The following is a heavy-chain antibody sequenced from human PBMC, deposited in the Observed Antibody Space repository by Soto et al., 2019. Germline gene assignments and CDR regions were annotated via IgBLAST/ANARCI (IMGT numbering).Heavy chain of an antibody. CDR1: GFSFSNYG. Sequence: EVQLVESGGGLVKPGGSLRLSCAVSGFSFSNYGMNWVRQAPGKGLEWVSSISSSSSYISYADSVKGRFTISRDNAKNSVYRQMNSLRAEDTAVYYCARSECTSTSCYVVWFDPWGQGTLVTVSS. J-gene: IGHJ5*02. CDR3: ARSECTSTSCYVVWFDP. D-gene: IGHD2-2*01. CDR2: ISSSSSYI. V-gene: IGHV3-21*01.